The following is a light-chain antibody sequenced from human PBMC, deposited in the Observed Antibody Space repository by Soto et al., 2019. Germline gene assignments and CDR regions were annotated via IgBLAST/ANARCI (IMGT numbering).Light chain of an antibody. Sequence: SCRASQSISDTLAGYQQKPGQAPKLLIYRASTRASGVSARFSGSGSGKEFTLTITRLQAEYVAHYYCQQYKNWWTFGQGTKVDI. V-gene: IGKV3-15*01. CDR2: RAS. J-gene: IGKJ1*01. CDR1: QSISDT. CDR3: QQYKNWWT.